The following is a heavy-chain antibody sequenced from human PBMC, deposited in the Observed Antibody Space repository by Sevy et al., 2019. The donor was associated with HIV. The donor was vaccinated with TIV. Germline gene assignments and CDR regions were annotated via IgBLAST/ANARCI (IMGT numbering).Heavy chain of an antibody. Sequence: ASVKVSCKASGYTFTGYYMHWVRQAPGQGLEWMGWINANSGGTKYAQNFQGRVSMTRDTSISTAYMELSRLRSDDTAVYYCAREPVYCIGVTCKPGGWFDPWGQGTLVTVSS. CDR2: INANSGGT. CDR1: GYTFTGYY. D-gene: IGHD2-15*01. V-gene: IGHV1-2*02. CDR3: AREPVYCIGVTCKPGGWFDP. J-gene: IGHJ5*02.